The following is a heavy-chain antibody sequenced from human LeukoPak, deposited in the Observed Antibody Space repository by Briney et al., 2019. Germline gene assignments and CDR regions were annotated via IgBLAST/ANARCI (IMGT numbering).Heavy chain of an antibody. Sequence: NPSETLSLTCTVSGGSISSSSYYWGWIRQPPGKGLEWIGSISYSGSTYYNPSLKSRVTISVDTSKNQFSLKLSSVTAADTAVYYCAREKIAVAGCGFDPWGQGTLVTVSS. J-gene: IGHJ5*02. D-gene: IGHD6-19*01. CDR2: ISYSGST. CDR1: GGSISSSSYY. V-gene: IGHV4-39*07. CDR3: AREKIAVAGCGFDP.